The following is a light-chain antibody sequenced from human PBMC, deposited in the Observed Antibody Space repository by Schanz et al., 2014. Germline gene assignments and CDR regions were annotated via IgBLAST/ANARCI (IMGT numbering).Light chain of an antibody. Sequence: QSVLTQPPSASGTPGQRVSFSCSGSSSNIGTNSVVWYQQLPGTAPKLLIYSNNQRPSGVPDRFSGSKSGTSASLAISGLRSEDEADYYCAAWDDSLSAFYVFGTGTKLTVL. J-gene: IGLJ1*01. V-gene: IGLV1-47*02. CDR2: SNN. CDR1: SSNIGTNS. CDR3: AAWDDSLSAFYV.